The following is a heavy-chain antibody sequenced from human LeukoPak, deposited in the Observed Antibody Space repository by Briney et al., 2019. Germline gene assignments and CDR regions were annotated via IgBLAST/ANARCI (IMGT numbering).Heavy chain of an antibody. J-gene: IGHJ4*02. CDR1: GGSISDNNYY. D-gene: IGHD3-16*02. CDR3: ARGPFGYDYVWGSYRSYYFDY. CDR2: IYYRGNT. V-gene: IGHV4-39*07. Sequence: PSETLSLTCSVSGGSISDNNYYWGWIRQPPGRGLEWIGNIYYRGNTFYSPSLKSRVTISVDTSKNQFSLKLSSVTAADTAVYYCARGPFGYDYVWGSYRSYYFDYWGQGTLVTVSS.